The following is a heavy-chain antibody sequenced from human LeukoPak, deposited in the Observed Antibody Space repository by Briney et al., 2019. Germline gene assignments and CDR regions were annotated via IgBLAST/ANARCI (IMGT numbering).Heavy chain of an antibody. CDR1: GGSFSGYY. D-gene: IGHD2-21*02. CDR2: INPSGST. V-gene: IGHV4-34*01. J-gene: IGHJ4*02. CDR3: VRGSRVYCGGDCYYY. Sequence: SETLSLTCTVFGGSFSGYYWSWIRQPPDKGLEWIGEINPSGSTNYNPSLKTRVTISTDTSKNHFSLNLNSVAAADTGVYYCVRGSRVYCGGDCYYYWGQGTLVTVSS.